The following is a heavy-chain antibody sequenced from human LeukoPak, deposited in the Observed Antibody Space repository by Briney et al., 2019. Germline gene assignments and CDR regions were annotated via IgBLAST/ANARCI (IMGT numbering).Heavy chain of an antibody. J-gene: IGHJ3*02. CDR3: ARGPSIFDAFDI. CDR2: NNIDGSST. Sequence: GGSLRLTCAASGFTFSSYWMHWVRQAPGKGLVWVSRNNIDGSSTSYADYMKGRFTISRDNAKNTLYLQMNSLRAEDTAVYYSARGPSIFDAFDIWGQGTMVTVSP. CDR1: GFTFSSYW. V-gene: IGHV3-74*01.